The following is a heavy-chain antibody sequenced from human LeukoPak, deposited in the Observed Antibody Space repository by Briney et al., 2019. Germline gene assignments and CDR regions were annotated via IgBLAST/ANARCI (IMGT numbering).Heavy chain of an antibody. V-gene: IGHV4-4*02. Sequence: SGTLSLTCAVSGGSISSSNWWSWVRQPPGKGLEWIGEIYHSGSTNYNPSLKSRVTISVDKSKNQFSLKLSSVTAADTAVYYCARGDWNEPSYYFDYWGQGTLVTVSS. D-gene: IGHD1-1*01. J-gene: IGHJ4*02. CDR3: ARGDWNEPSYYFDY. CDR2: IYHSGST. CDR1: GGSISSSNW.